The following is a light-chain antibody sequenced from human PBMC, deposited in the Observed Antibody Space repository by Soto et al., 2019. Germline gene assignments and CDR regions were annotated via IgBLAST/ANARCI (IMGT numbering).Light chain of an antibody. CDR2: DAS. J-gene: IGKJ4*02. CDR3: QQRINWPLT. V-gene: IGKV3-11*01. Sequence: EIVLTQSPATLSLSPGERATLSCRASQSVSTYLAWYQQKPCQAHRLLIYDASNRATGIPARFSGSGSGTDFTLTISSLDPEDFAVYYCQQRINWPLTFGGGTKVEIK. CDR1: QSVSTY.